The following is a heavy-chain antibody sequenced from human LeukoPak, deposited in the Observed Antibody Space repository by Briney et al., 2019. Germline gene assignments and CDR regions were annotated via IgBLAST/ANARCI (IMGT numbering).Heavy chain of an antibody. V-gene: IGHV3-23*01. D-gene: IGHD3-10*01. CDR1: GFTFSSYA. Sequence: GGSLRLSCAASGFTFSSYAMSWVRQAPGKGLEWVSAISGSGGSTYYADSVKARFNISRDNSKNTLYLQMNSLRAEDTAVYYCAKDRWEETYYGSGSYWDYWGQGTLVTVSS. CDR3: AKDRWEETYYGSGSYWDY. CDR2: ISGSGGST. J-gene: IGHJ4*02.